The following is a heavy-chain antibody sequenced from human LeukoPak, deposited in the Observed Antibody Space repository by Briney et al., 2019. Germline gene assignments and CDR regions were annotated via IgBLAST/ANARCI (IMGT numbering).Heavy chain of an antibody. CDR3: ARDGGYCSSGTICYSRAEYYYYGLDV. CDR2: INPNSGGT. CDR1: VYIFPDYY. J-gene: IGHJ6*02. D-gene: IGHD2-2*01. Sequence: ASVKVSCKGSVYIFPDYYIYWVRQAPGQGLEWMGRINPNSGGTNYAQNFQGRVTMTRDTSISTVYMELSRLRSDDTAVYYCARDGGYCSSGTICYSRAEYYYYGLDVWGQGTTVTVSS. V-gene: IGHV1-2*06.